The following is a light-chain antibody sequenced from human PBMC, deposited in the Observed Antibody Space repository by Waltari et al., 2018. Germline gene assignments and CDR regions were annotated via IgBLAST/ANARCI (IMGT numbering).Light chain of an antibody. V-gene: IGLV3-10*01. CDR1: ALPKKY. CDR2: EDN. CDR3: YSTDNSGNYRV. Sequence: SYELTQPPSVSVSPGQTARITCSGDALPKKYVSWYQQKSGQAPVLVIYEDNTRASGIPERFSGSTSVTVATLSVSGAQVDDEADYCCYSTDNSGNYRVFGGGTKLTVL. J-gene: IGLJ2*01.